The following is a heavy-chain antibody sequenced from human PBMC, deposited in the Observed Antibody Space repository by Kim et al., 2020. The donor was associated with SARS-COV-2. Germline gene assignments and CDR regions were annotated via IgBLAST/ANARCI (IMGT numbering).Heavy chain of an antibody. CDR3: ATYSSSWLRGDP. CDR2: IYHSGST. Sequence: SETLSLTCAVSGGSISSSNWWSWVRQPPGKGLEWIGEIYHSGSTNYNPSLKSRVTISVDKSKNQFSLKLSSVTAADTAVYYCATYSSSWLRGDPWGQGTLVTVSS. V-gene: IGHV4-4*02. CDR1: GGSISSSNW. J-gene: IGHJ5*02. D-gene: IGHD6-13*01.